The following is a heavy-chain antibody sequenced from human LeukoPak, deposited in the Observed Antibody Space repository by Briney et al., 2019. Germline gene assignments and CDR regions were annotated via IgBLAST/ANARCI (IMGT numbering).Heavy chain of an antibody. CDR2: INPNSGGT. CDR1: GYTFTGHY. Sequence: ASVKVSXKASGYTFTGHYMHWVRQAPGQGLEWMGRINPNSGGTNYAQKFQGRVTMTRDTSISTAYMELSRLRSDDTAVYYCARVVYYYDSSGYEYWGQGTLVTVSS. CDR3: ARVVYYYDSSGYEY. D-gene: IGHD3-22*01. V-gene: IGHV1-2*06. J-gene: IGHJ4*02.